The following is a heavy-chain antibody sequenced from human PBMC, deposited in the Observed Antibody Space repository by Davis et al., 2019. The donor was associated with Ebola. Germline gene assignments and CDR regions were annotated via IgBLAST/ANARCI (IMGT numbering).Heavy chain of an antibody. Sequence: GGSLRLSCAASGFTFSSYGMHWVRQAPGKGLERVAVIWYDGSNKYYADSVKGRFTISRDNSKNTLYLQMNSLRAEDTAVYYCAREVKGGMDVWGQGTTVTVSS. CDR1: GFTFSSYG. V-gene: IGHV3-33*01. J-gene: IGHJ6*02. CDR3: AREVKGGMDV. CDR2: IWYDGSNK.